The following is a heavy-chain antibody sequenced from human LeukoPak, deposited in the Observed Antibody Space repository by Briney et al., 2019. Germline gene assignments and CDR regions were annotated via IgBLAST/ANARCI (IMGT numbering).Heavy chain of an antibody. Sequence: RPGESLKISCKGSGYSFTSYWIGWVRQVPGKGLEWMGIIYPGDSDTRYSPSFQGQVTISADKSISTAYLQWSSLKVSDTAMYYCATRDYGGNSAYGMDVWGQGTTVTVSS. CDR3: ATRDYGGNSAYGMDV. J-gene: IGHJ6*02. V-gene: IGHV5-51*01. CDR1: GYSFTSYW. CDR2: IYPGDSDT. D-gene: IGHD4-23*01.